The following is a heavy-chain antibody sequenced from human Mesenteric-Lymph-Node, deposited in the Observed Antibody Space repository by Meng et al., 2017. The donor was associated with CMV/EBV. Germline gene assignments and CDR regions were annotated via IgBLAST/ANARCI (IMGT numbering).Heavy chain of an antibody. D-gene: IGHD2-2*01. CDR2: IRSKPNSYTT. CDR1: GFTFSDSA. J-gene: IGHJ4*02. Sequence: GESLKISCAASGFTFSDSAIHWVRQASGKGLEWVGRIRSKPNSYTTAYAASVKGRFTISRDDSKNTAYLQMDSLKTEDTAVYYCARHTTSSINWEWWGQGTLVTVSS. CDR3: ARHTTSSINWEW. V-gene: IGHV3-73*01.